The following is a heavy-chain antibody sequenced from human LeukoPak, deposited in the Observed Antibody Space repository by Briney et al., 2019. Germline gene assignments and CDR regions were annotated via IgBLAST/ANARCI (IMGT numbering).Heavy chain of an antibody. CDR2: IWHSGST. CDR1: GGSVSSGGYY. V-gene: IGHV4-30-2*01. CDR3: ARGGYSSSSYLID. J-gene: IGHJ4*02. D-gene: IGHD6-6*01. Sequence: ETSETLSLTCTVSGGSVSSGGYYWSWIRQPPGKVPEWLGYIWHSGSTKYNPSLRGRVTISLDKSENQFSLKLNSVTAADTAVYYCARGGYSSSSYLIDWGQGTLVTVSS.